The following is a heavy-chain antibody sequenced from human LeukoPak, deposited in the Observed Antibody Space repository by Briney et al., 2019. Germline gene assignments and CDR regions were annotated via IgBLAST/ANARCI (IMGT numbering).Heavy chain of an antibody. CDR3: AKQGSDSSPKFHDY. V-gene: IGHV3-23*01. Sequence: GGSLRLSCAASGFTFSTYAMTWVPQAPGKGLDWVSSISGAANTFYYADSVKGRFTISRDNSGNTVYLQMDSLRADDTAVYYCAKQGSDSSPKFHDYWGQGTLVTVSS. D-gene: IGHD2-21*02. CDR1: GFTFSTYA. CDR2: ISGAANTF. J-gene: IGHJ4*02.